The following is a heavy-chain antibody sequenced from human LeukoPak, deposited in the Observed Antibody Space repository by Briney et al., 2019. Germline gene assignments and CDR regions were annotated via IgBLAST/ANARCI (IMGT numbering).Heavy chain of an antibody. CDR2: INDDGSST. CDR1: GSTFSGAW. J-gene: IGHJ4*02. Sequence: PGGSLRLSCAASGSTFSGAWMHRVRQAPGEGLMWVSRINDDGSSTRHADSVKGRFTISSDNAKNTLYLQMNSLRAEDTAVYYCARVSGPGMNEYYHLWGQGTLVTVSS. CDR3: ARVSGPGMNEYYHL. V-gene: IGHV3-74*01. D-gene: IGHD2-2*01.